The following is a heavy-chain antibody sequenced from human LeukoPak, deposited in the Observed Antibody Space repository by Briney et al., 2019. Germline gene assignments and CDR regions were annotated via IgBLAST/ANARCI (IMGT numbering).Heavy chain of an antibody. CDR3: ARDVHGDYGSGWFDP. Sequence: SVKVSCKTSGGTFNNSAISWVRQAPGQGLEWLGGIMPLFGTAGFAQKFQGRVTITKDESTRTVYLELTSLTSDDTAVYYCARDVHGDYGSGWFDPWGQGTLVSVSS. CDR2: IMPLFGTA. V-gene: IGHV1-69*05. CDR1: GGTFNNSA. D-gene: IGHD4-17*01. J-gene: IGHJ5*02.